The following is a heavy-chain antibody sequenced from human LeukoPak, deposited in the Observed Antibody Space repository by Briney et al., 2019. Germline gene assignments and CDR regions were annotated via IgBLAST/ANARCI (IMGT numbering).Heavy chain of an antibody. V-gene: IGHV3-30*02. CDR3: AKVIVVVPAAIFDYYYYMDV. Sequence: GGSLRLSCAASGFPFSSYGMHWVRQAPGKGLERVAFIRYDGSNKYYADSVKGRFTISRDNSKNTLYLQMNSLRAEGTAVYYCAKVIVVVPAAIFDYYYYMDVWGKGTTVTVSS. D-gene: IGHD2-2*01. J-gene: IGHJ6*03. CDR1: GFPFSSYG. CDR2: IRYDGSNK.